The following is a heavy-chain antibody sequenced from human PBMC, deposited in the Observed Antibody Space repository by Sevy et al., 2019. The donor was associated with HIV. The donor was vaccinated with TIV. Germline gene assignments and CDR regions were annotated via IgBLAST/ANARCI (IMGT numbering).Heavy chain of an antibody. Sequence: GGSLRLSCAASGFTFSSYWMHWVRQAPGKGLVWVSRISSDGSITNYADSVKGRFTFSRDNAKNTVYLQMNSLRVEDTALYYCARAESVSTRNAMYVWGQGTTVTVSS. J-gene: IGHJ6*02. CDR3: ARAESVSTRNAMYV. D-gene: IGHD4-17*01. CDR2: ISSDGSIT. CDR1: GFTFSSYW. V-gene: IGHV3-74*01.